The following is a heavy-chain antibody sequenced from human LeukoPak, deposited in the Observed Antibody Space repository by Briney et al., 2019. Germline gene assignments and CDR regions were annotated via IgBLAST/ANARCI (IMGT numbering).Heavy chain of an antibody. J-gene: IGHJ5*02. Sequence: SETLSLTCTVSGGSISSSSNYWGWIRQTPGKGLEWIGEINHSGITDYNPSLRSRVTISVDTSKNQFSLKLSSVTAADTAIYYCARAVIVVAAATQRNWFDPWGQGTLVTVSS. D-gene: IGHD2-15*01. CDR2: INHSGIT. V-gene: IGHV4-39*07. CDR3: ARAVIVVAAATQRNWFDP. CDR1: GGSISSSSNY.